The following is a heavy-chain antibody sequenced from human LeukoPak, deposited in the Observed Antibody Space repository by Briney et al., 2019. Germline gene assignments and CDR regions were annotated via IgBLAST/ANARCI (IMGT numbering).Heavy chain of an antibody. Sequence: GGPLRLSCEAPGFTFISYRLNWVGQAQGKGLEGVSSISSSSSYIYYADSVKGRFTISRDNAKNSLYLQMNSLRAEDTAVYYCARDGNDAFDIWGQGTMVTVSS. D-gene: IGHD1-26*01. CDR3: ARDGNDAFDI. CDR1: GFTFISYR. CDR2: ISSSSSYI. J-gene: IGHJ3*02. V-gene: IGHV3-21*01.